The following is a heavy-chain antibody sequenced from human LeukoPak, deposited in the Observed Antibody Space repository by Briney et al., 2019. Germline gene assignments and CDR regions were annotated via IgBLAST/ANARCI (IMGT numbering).Heavy chain of an antibody. V-gene: IGHV4-30-4*01. D-gene: IGHD6-13*01. CDR2: IYNNGRT. J-gene: IGHJ4*02. CDR3: ARGRSSSWSSFDY. Sequence: PSQTLSLTCTVSGGSISSGDYYWSWIRQPPGKGLEWIGYIYNNGRTYYNPSLKSRVTISVDTSKNLFSLKVSSVTAVDAAVYYCARGRSSSWSSFDYWGQGTLVTVSS. CDR1: GGSISSGDYY.